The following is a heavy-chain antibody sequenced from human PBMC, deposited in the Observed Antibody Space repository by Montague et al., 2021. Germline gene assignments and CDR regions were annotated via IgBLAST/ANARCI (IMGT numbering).Heavy chain of an antibody. J-gene: IGHJ6*02. V-gene: IGHV4-39*01. CDR3: ARHVIGNYGMDV. Sequence: SETRSLTCTVSGGSISSSSYYWGWIRQPPGKGLEWIGSIYYSGSTYYNPSLESRVTISVDTSKNQFSLKLSSVTAADTAVYYCARHVIGNYGMDVWGQGTTVTVSS. CDR1: GGSISSSSYY. CDR2: IYYSGST. D-gene: IGHD3-16*02.